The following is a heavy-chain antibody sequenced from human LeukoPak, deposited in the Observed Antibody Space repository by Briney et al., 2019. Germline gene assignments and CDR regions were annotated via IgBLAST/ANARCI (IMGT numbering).Heavy chain of an antibody. CDR3: ARDGSGSGDY. D-gene: IGHD2-15*01. Sequence: PGGSLRLPCAASGFTFNTYGMNWVRQAPGKGLEWVSSISSSSSYIYYADSVKGRFTISRDNAKNSLYLQMNSLRAEDTAVYYCARDGSGSGDYWGQGTLVTVSS. J-gene: IGHJ4*02. CDR2: ISSSSSYI. V-gene: IGHV3-21*01. CDR1: GFTFNTYG.